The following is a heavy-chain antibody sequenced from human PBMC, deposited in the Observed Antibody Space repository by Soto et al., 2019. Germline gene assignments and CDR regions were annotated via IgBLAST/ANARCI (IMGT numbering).Heavy chain of an antibody. D-gene: IGHD6-19*01. CDR2: ISYDGSNK. V-gene: IGHV3-30-3*01. Sequence: QVQLVESGGGVVQPGRSLRLSCAASGFTFSSYAMHWVRQAPGKGLEWVAVISYDGSNKYYADSVKGRFTISRDNSKNTLYLQMNSLRAEDTAVYYCARDAEEALAVAGTGWFDPWGQGTLVTVSS. CDR3: ARDAEEALAVAGTGWFDP. J-gene: IGHJ5*02. CDR1: GFTFSSYA.